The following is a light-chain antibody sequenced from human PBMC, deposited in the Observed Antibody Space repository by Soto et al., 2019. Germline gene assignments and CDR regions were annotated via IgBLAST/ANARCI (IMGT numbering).Light chain of an antibody. CDR1: QSISSW. J-gene: IGKJ1*01. Sequence: DIQMTQSPSTLSASVGDRVTITCRASQSISSWLAWHQQKPGKAPKLLISKASTLQSGVPSRFSGSGSGTEFTLTISSLQSEDFAVYYCQQYNNWPPETFGQGTKVDIK. CDR3: QQYNNWPPET. V-gene: IGKV1-5*03. CDR2: KAS.